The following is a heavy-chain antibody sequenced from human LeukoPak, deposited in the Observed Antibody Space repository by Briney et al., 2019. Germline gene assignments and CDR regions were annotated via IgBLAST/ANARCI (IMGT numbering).Heavy chain of an antibody. D-gene: IGHD3-9*01. Sequence: GGSLRLSCAASGFTFSSYAMSWVRQAPGKGLEWVSAISGSGGSTYYADSVKGRFTISRDNAKNSLNLQMNSLRAEDTAVYYCARDWEPYYDILPVYPNWFDPWAQETLVTVSS. CDR1: GFTFSSYA. CDR2: ISGSGGST. CDR3: ARDWEPYYDILPVYPNWFDP. J-gene: IGHJ5*02. V-gene: IGHV3-23*01.